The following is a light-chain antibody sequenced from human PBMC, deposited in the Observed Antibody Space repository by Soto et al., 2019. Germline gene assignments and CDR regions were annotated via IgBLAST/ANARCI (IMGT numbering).Light chain of an antibody. V-gene: IGKV3-15*01. Sequence: EIVMTQSPATLSVSPGERATLSCRASQSVSSNLAWYQQKPGQAPRLLIYGASTRATGIPARFSGSGSGTEITLTISSLQSEDFAVYYCQQYNNWTPTWTFGQGTKVEIK. CDR1: QSVSSN. J-gene: IGKJ1*01. CDR2: GAS. CDR3: QQYNNWTPTWT.